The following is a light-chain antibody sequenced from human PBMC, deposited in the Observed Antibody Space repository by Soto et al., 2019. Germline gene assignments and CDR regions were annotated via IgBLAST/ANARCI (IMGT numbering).Light chain of an antibody. V-gene: IGLV2-23*01. CDR3: CLYVGATTYV. CDR2: EGH. J-gene: IGLJ1*01. Sequence: QSALAQPASVSGSPGQSITISCTGASGYVGTYSLVSWYQQPPGKAPKVVIYEGHKRPSGVPDRFSGSTSVNTASLTISGLQTDDEADYYCCLYVGATTYVFGTGTKVTVL. CDR1: SGYVGTYSL.